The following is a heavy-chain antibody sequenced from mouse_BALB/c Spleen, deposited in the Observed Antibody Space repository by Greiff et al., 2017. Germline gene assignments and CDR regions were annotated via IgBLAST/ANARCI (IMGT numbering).Heavy chain of an antibody. CDR3: ARLGSYAMDY. V-gene: IGHV5-12-2*01. J-gene: IGHJ4*01. Sequence: EVKLVESGGGLVKPGGSLKLSCAASGFTFSSYTMSWVRQTPEKRLEWVAYISNGGGSTYYPDTVKGRFTISRDDAKNTLYLQMSSLKSEDTAMYYCARLGSYAMDYWGQGTSVTVSS. CDR1: GFTFSSYT. CDR2: ISNGGGST.